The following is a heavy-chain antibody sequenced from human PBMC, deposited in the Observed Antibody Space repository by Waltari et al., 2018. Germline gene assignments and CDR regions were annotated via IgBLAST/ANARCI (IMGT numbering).Heavy chain of an antibody. J-gene: IGHJ4*02. CDR2: SRNKANRYTT. D-gene: IGHD2-15*01. Sequence: EVQLAEAGGGLVQPGGSLRLSCVVSGFIFRDHYMDWVRQAPGKGLEWVGRSRNKANRYTTEYAASVKGRFTISRDESKNLMYLQMNSLQKEDTAVYYCAREKAAGPFDDWGQGTLVTVSS. V-gene: IGHV3-72*01. CDR1: GFIFRDHY. CDR3: AREKAAGPFDD.